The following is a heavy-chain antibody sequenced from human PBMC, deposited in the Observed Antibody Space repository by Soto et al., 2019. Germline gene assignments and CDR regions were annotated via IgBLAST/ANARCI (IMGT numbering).Heavy chain of an antibody. D-gene: IGHD4-4*01. CDR3: ARRSNYHSFDI. Sequence: GASVKVSCKAAGYTFTSYDVNWVRQATGQGLEWMGWMNPNRATTGYAQNFQGRVTMTRDTSISTAYMELSSLRSEDTAVYYCARRSNYHSFDIWGRGTMVTVSS. J-gene: IGHJ3*02. V-gene: IGHV1-8*01. CDR1: GYTFTSYD. CDR2: MNPNRATT.